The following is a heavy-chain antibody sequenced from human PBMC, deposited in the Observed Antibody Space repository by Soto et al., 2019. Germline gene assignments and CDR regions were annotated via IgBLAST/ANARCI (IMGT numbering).Heavy chain of an antibody. CDR3: ALDFWSGYYSNYYMDV. V-gene: IGHV4-39*01. D-gene: IGHD3-3*01. Sequence: QLQLQESGPGLVKPSETLSLTCTVSGGSISSSSYYWGWIRQPPGKGLEWIGSIYYSGSTYYNPSLKSRVTISVDTSKNQFSLKLSSVTAADTAVYYCALDFWSGYYSNYYMDVWGKGTTVTVSS. CDR1: GGSISSSSYY. J-gene: IGHJ6*03. CDR2: IYYSGST.